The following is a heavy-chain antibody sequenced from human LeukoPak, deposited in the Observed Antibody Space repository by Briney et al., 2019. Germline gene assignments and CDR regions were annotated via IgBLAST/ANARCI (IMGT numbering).Heavy chain of an antibody. V-gene: IGHV1-2*02. D-gene: IGHD3-9*01. J-gene: IGHJ4*02. CDR1: GYSFTGHY. Sequence: ASVKVSCKASGYSFTGHYMHWVRQAPGQGLEWMGWINPKSGGTNYAQKFQGRVTMTRDTSISTAYMELSRLRSDDTAVYYCARTDSYYDILEDYWGQGTLVTVSS. CDR3: ARTDSYYDILEDY. CDR2: INPKSGGT.